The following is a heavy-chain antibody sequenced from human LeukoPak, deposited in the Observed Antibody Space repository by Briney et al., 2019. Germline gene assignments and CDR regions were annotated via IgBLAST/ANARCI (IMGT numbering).Heavy chain of an antibody. V-gene: IGHV3-48*04. CDR3: ARGIDY. CDR1: GFTFSDYS. Sequence: GGSLRLSCAASGFTFSDYSMNWVRQAPGKGLEWLSYISGGTISYADSVKGRFTISRDNAKKSLYLQMNSLRAEDTAVYYCARGIDYWGQGTLVTVSS. J-gene: IGHJ4*02. CDR2: ISGGTI.